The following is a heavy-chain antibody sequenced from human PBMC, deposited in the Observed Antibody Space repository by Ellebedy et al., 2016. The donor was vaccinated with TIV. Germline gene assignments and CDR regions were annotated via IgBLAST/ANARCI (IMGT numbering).Heavy chain of an antibody. D-gene: IGHD6-6*01. CDR3: ARDKFSSSTGGSKFNY. V-gene: IGHV3-7*01. CDR2: IKQDGSEK. J-gene: IGHJ4*02. Sequence: GGSLRLXXAASGFTFSTYWMSWVRQAPGKGLEWVATIKQDGSEKYFVDSVKGRFTISRDNAKNSLCLQMNSLRAEDTAMYYCARDKFSSSTGGSKFNYWGQGTLVTVSS. CDR1: GFTFSTYW.